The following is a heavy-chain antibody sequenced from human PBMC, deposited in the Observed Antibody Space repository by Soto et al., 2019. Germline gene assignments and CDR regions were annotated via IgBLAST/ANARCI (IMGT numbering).Heavy chain of an antibody. CDR1: GYTFTSYC. CDR3: ARTKYYYDSSGPNLDY. D-gene: IGHD3-22*01. Sequence: GASVKVSCKASGYTFTSYCMHWVRQAPGQGLEWMGIINPSGGSTSYAQKFQGRVTMTRDTSTSTVYMELSSLRSEDTAVYYCARTKYYYDSSGPNLDYWGQGTLVSVSS. V-gene: IGHV1-46*01. CDR2: INPSGGST. J-gene: IGHJ4*02.